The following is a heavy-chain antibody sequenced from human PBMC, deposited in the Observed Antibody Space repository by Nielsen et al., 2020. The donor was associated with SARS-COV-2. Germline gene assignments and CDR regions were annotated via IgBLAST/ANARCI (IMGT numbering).Heavy chain of an antibody. CDR3: ARLSYYYDSSGYSLGAAFDI. D-gene: IGHD3-22*01. V-gene: IGHV4-4*02. CDR1: GGSISSSNW. CDR2: IYHSGST. Sequence: SETLSLTCAVSGGSISSSNWWSWVRQPPGKGLEWIGEIYHSGSTNYNPSLKSRVTISVDKSKNQFSLKLSSVTAADTAVYYCARLSYYYDSSGYSLGAAFDIWGQGTMVTVSS. J-gene: IGHJ3*02.